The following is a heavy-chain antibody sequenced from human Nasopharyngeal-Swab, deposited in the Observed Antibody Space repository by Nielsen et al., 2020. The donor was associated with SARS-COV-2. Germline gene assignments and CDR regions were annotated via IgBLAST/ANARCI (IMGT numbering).Heavy chain of an antibody. J-gene: IGHJ6*03. Sequence: ASVKVSCKASRYTFTDFYMHWVRQAPGQRLEWMGWINAGNGNTKYSQKFQGRVTITRDTSASTAYMELSSLRSEDTAVYYCARDRSIAARRGGYYYYYMDVWGKGTTVTVSS. CDR1: RYTFTDFY. CDR3: ARDRSIAARRGGYYYYYMDV. CDR2: INAGNGNT. D-gene: IGHD6-6*01. V-gene: IGHV1-3*01.